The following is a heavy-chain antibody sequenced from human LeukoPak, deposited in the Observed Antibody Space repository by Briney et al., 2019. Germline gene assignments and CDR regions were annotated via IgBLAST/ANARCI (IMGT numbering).Heavy chain of an antibody. CDR2: IKTKTDGGTT. CDR1: GFTFSNAW. V-gene: IGHV3-15*01. D-gene: IGHD6-6*01. CDR3: TTDRPLNDRVGNYYYFYMDV. Sequence: GGSLRLSCATSGFTFSNAWMSWVRQAPGKGLEWVGRIKTKTDGGTTDYAAPVKGRFTISRDDSKNTVYLQMSSLKTEDTTVYYCTTDRPLNDRVGNYYYFYMDVWGTGTTVTVSS. J-gene: IGHJ6*03.